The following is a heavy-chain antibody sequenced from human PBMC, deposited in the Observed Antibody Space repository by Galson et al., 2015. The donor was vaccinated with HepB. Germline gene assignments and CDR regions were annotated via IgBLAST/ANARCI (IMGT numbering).Heavy chain of an antibody. CDR3: ARGFDYDAFDI. CDR2: IYYSGST. V-gene: IGHV4-59*01. J-gene: IGHJ3*02. Sequence: CTVSGGSISSYYWSWIRQPPGKGLEWIGYIYYSGSTNYNPSLKSRVTISVDTSKNQFSLKLSSVTAADTAVYYCARGFDYDAFDIWGQGTMVTVSS. CDR1: GGSISSYY. D-gene: IGHD4-11*01.